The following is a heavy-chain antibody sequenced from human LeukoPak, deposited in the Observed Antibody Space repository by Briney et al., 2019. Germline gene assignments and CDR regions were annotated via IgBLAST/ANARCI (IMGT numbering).Heavy chain of an antibody. Sequence: SETLSLTCTVSGGSISRYYWSWIRQPPGKGLEWIGYIYYSGSTNYNPSLKSRVTISVDTSKNQFSLKLSSVTAADTAVYYCARDSPGSEYYDFWSGYYDNWFDPWGQGTLVTVSS. V-gene: IGHV4-59*01. CDR3: ARDSPGSEYYDFWSGYYDNWFDP. J-gene: IGHJ5*02. CDR1: GGSISRYY. CDR2: IYYSGST. D-gene: IGHD3-3*01.